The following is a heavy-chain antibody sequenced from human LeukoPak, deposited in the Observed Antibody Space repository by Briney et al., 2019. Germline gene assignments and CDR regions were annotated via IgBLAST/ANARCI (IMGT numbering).Heavy chain of an antibody. V-gene: IGHV4-39*07. CDR2: IYYSGST. Sequence: PSETLSLTCTVSGGSISSSSYYWGWIRQPPGKGLEWIVSIYYSGSTYYNPSLKSRVTISVDTSKNQFSLKLSSVTAADTAVYYCARDRYVLAEYSSFESQHYFDYWGQGTLVTVSS. D-gene: IGHD6-6*01. J-gene: IGHJ4*02. CDR3: ARDRYVLAEYSSFESQHYFDY. CDR1: GGSISSSSYY.